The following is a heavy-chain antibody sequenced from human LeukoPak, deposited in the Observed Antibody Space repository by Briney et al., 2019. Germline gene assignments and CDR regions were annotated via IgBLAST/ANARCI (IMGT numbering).Heavy chain of an antibody. CDR2: MSWRSSYR. V-gene: IGHV3-21*01. CDR1: GYTFSSYS. Sequence: GGSLRLSCAPSGYTFSSYSMNWVRRATGKGRVGVSYMSWRSSYRYYADSVKGRFTISRDNAKNSLYLQMNSLRAEDTAVYYCARSSVFGRTAAGIFDYWGQGTLVTVSS. CDR3: ARSSVFGRTAAGIFDY. D-gene: IGHD6-13*01. J-gene: IGHJ4*02.